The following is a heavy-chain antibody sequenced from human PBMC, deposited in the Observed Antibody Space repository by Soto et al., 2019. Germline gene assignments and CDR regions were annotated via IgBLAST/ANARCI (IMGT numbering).Heavy chain of an antibody. V-gene: IGHV3-53*01. D-gene: IGHD4-4*01. CDR2: IYSGGST. J-gene: IGHJ6*02. CDR1: GFTVSSNY. CDR3: ARDPLPGSNYGPYYYYGMDV. Sequence: GGSLRLSCAASGFTVSSNYMSWVRKATGKGLEWVSVIYSGGSTYYADSVKGRFTISRDNSKNTLYLQMNSLRAEDTAVYYCARDPLPGSNYGPYYYYGMDVWGQGTTVTVSS.